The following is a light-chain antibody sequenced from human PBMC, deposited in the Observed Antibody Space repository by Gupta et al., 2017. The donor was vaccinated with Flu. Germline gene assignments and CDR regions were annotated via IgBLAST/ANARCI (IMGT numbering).Light chain of an antibody. Sequence: QSALTQPASVSGSPGQSITISCPGTSSDVGSYKLVSWYQHHPGKAPKLLIHEGSKRPSGVSHRFSGSKSGNTASLTISGLQAEDEADYYCCSYVGSSTSVFGGGTKLTVL. CDR1: SSDVGSYKL. CDR2: EGS. V-gene: IGLV2-23*01. CDR3: CSYVGSSTSV. J-gene: IGLJ2*01.